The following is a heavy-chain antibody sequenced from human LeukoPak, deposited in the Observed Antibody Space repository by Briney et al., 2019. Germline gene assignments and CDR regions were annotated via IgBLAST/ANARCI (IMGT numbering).Heavy chain of an antibody. CDR2: IYPGDSDT. CDR3: ARRSEYYYDSSGHYPSTTGYGMDV. Sequence: GESLKISCKGSGYSFTSYWIGWVRQMPGKGLEWMGIIYPGDSDTRYSPSFQGQVTISADKSISTAYLQWSSLKASDTAMYYCARRSEYYYDSSGHYPSTTGYGMDVWGQGTTVTVSS. J-gene: IGHJ6*02. V-gene: IGHV5-51*01. D-gene: IGHD3-22*01. CDR1: GYSFTSYW.